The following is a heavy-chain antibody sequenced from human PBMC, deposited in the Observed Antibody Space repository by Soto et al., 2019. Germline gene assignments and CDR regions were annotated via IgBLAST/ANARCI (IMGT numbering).Heavy chain of an antibody. J-gene: IGHJ4*02. CDR2: ISYDGSNK. Sequence: GGSLRLSCAASGFTFSSYGMHWVRQAPGKGLEWVAVISYDGSNKYYADSVKGRFTISRDNSKNTLYLQMNSLRAEDTAVYYCAKFASSGYPFDYWGQGTLVTVAS. V-gene: IGHV3-30*18. CDR1: GFTFSSYG. D-gene: IGHD3-22*01. CDR3: AKFASSGYPFDY.